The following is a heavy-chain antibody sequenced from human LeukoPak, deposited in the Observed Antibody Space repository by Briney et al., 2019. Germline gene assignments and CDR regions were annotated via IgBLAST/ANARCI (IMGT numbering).Heavy chain of an antibody. D-gene: IGHD4-17*01. CDR1: GFSVSSNY. CDR3: ARHYGDYLTYFDS. V-gene: IGHV3-53*01. J-gene: IGHJ4*02. CDR2: IFDADGT. Sequence: PGGSLRLSCAASGFSVSSNYMSWVRQAPGKGLEWVSIIFDADGTHYADSVKGRFTISRDKSKNTLYLQMNTLRAEDTAVYYCARHYGDYLTYFDSWGQGTLVTVSS.